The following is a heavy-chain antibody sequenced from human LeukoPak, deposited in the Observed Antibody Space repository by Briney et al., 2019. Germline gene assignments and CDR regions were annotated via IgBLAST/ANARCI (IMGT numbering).Heavy chain of an antibody. CDR2: INHSGST. J-gene: IGHJ4*02. CDR3: ASQSIAARCPDY. D-gene: IGHD6-6*01. Sequence: SETLSLTCAVYGGSFSGYYWSWIRQPPGKGLEWIGEINHSGSTNYNPSLKSRVTISVDTSKNQFSLKLSSVTAADTAVYYCASQSIAARCPDYWGQGTPVTVSS. V-gene: IGHV4-34*01. CDR1: GGSFSGYY.